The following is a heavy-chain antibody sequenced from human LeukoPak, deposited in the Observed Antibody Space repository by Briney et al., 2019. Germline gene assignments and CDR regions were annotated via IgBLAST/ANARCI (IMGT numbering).Heavy chain of an antibody. CDR2: IIPIFGTA. D-gene: IGHD6-13*01. J-gene: IGHJ4*02. Sequence: GASVKVSCKASGGTFSSYAISWVRQAPGQGLEWMGGIIPIFGTANYAQKFQGRVTITTDESTSTAYMELSSLRSEDTAVYYCAKRPYSSSWYFDYWGQGTLVTVSS. V-gene: IGHV1-69*05. CDR1: GGTFSSYA. CDR3: AKRPYSSSWYFDY.